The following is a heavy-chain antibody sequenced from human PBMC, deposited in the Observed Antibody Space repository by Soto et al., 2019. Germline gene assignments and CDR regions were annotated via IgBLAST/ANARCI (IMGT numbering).Heavy chain of an antibody. CDR3: ARGPLVNIVTTTSYWYFDL. CDR2: IYYSGTT. J-gene: IGHJ2*01. Sequence: VQLVESGGGLVKPGGSLRLSCAASGFTFSSYSMNWVRQAPGKGLEWIGHIYYSGTTNYSPSLKSRVIISIDTSKNQFSLNLNSVTAADTAVYYCARGPLVNIVTTTSYWYFDLWGRGTLVTVSS. V-gene: IGHV4-59*01. D-gene: IGHD5-12*01. CDR1: GFTFSSYS.